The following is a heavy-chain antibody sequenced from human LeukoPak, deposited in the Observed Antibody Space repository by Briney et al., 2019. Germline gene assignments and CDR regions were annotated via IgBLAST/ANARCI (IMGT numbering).Heavy chain of an antibody. Sequence: PSETLSLTCTVSGGSMSSGSYYWSWIRQPAGKGLEWLGRIYTSGSTNYNPSLKRRVTISVDASKNQFSLKLSSVTAADTAVYYCARDGESYSSSWYYNWFDPWGQGTLVTVSS. J-gene: IGHJ5*02. CDR1: GGSMSSGSYY. CDR2: IYTSGST. D-gene: IGHD6-13*01. V-gene: IGHV4-61*02. CDR3: ARDGESYSSSWYYNWFDP.